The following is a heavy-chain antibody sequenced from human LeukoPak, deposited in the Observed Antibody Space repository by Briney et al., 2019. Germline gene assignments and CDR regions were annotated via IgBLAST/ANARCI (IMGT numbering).Heavy chain of an antibody. V-gene: IGHV1-69*05. D-gene: IGHD2-2*02. CDR2: IIPIFGTA. CDR1: GYIFTSYY. J-gene: IGHJ3*02. Sequence: SVKVSCKASGYIFTSYYMHWVRQAPGQGLEWMGRIIPIFGTANYAQKFQGRVTITTDESTSTAYMELSSLRSEDTAVYYCASYCSSTSCYTGLDAFDIWGQGTMVTVSS. CDR3: ASYCSSTSCYTGLDAFDI.